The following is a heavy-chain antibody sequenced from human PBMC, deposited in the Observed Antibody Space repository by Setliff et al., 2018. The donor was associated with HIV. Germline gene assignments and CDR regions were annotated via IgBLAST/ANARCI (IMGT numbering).Heavy chain of an antibody. J-gene: IGHJ6*02. Sequence: GGSLRLSCAASGFTFSNYNMNWVRQAPGKGLEWLSYISSSGDSTYYADSVKGRFTISRDFSKSTLFLQMNSLRAEDSAIYYCVKRRGGSCYSAMAVWGQGTTVTSP. CDR2: ISSSGDST. V-gene: IGHV3-23*01. CDR1: GFTFSNYN. D-gene: IGHD2-15*01. CDR3: VKRRGGSCYSAMAV.